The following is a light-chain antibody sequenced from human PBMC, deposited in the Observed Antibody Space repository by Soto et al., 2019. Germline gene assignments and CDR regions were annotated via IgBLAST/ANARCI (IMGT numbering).Light chain of an antibody. CDR2: AAS. V-gene: IGKV1D-16*01. CDR3: QQYTNWRT. Sequence: DIQMTQSPSSLSASVGDRVTITCRASQDISSWLAWYQQKPGKAPKIMIYAASSLQSGVPSRFSGSGSGTEFTLTISSLQSEDFVLYYCQQYTNWRTFGQGTKVDIK. J-gene: IGKJ1*01. CDR1: QDISSW.